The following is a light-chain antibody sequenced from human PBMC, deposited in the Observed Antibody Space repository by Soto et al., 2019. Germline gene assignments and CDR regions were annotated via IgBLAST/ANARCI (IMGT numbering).Light chain of an antibody. J-gene: IGKJ1*01. CDR2: AAS. V-gene: IGKV1-27*01. CDR1: QGISNF. CDR3: QKYNSAPQT. Sequence: DIQMTQSPSSLSASVGDRVTITCRASQGISNFLAWYRQKPGKGPELLIYAASSLQSGVPSRFSGSGFGTDFTLTISSLQPEDVATYYCQKYNSAPQTVGQGTKVQI.